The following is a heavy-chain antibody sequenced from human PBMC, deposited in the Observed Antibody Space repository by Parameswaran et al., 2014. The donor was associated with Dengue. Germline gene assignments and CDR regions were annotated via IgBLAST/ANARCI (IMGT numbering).Heavy chain of an antibody. CDR2: ISSSSSYI. CDR1: GFTFSSYS. Sequence: AGGSLRLSCAASGFTFSSYSMNWVRQAPGKGLEWVSSISSSSSYIYYADSVKGRFTISRDNAKNSLYLQMNSLRAEDTAVYYCAAKAGYCSSTSCPAHWGQGTLVTVSS. D-gene: IGHD2-2*01. J-gene: IGHJ4*02. CDR3: AAKAGYCSSTSCPAH. V-gene: IGHV3-21*01.